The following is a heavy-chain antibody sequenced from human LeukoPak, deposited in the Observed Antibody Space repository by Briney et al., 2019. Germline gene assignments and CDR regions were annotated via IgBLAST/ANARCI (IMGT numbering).Heavy chain of an antibody. V-gene: IGHV1-69*05. CDR1: GGTFSSYA. J-gene: IGHJ4*03. CDR2: IIPIFGTA. D-gene: IGHD6-6*01. Sequence: ASVKVSCKASGGTFSSYAISWVRQAPGQGLEWMGGIIPIFGTANYAQKFQGRVTITTDESTSTAYMELSSLRSEDTAVYYCAREIAARPPRFDYWGKGTTVTVSS. CDR3: AREIAARPPRFDY.